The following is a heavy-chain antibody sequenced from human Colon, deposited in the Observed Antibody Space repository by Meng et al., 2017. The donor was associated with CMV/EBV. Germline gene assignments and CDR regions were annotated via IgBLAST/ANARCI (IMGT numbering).Heavy chain of an antibody. CDR1: GGSISSGGYY. Sequence: QVQLQESGPGLVKPSQPLSLTRTVSGGSISSGGYYWSWIRQHPGKGLEWIGYIYYSGSTYYNPSLKSRVTISVDTSKNQFSLKLSSVTAADTAVYYCARGPSRWLQFSFDYWGPGTLVTVSS. V-gene: IGHV4-31*03. CDR2: IYYSGST. CDR3: ARGPSRWLQFSFDY. J-gene: IGHJ4*02. D-gene: IGHD5-24*01.